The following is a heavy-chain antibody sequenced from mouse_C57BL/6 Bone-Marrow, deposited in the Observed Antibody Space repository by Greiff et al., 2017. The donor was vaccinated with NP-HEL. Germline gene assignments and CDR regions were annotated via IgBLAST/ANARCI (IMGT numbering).Heavy chain of an antibody. J-gene: IGHJ1*03. CDR2: IYPGDGDT. V-gene: IGHV1-80*01. CDR1: GYAFSSYW. CDR3: ARNYGSSYHYWYFDV. D-gene: IGHD1-1*01. Sequence: VQLQQSGAELVKPGASVKISCKASGYAFSSYWMNWVKQRPGKGLEWIGQIYPGDGDTNYNGKFKGKATLTADKSSSTAYMQLSSLTSEDSAVYFCARNYGSSYHYWYFDVWGTGTTVTVSS.